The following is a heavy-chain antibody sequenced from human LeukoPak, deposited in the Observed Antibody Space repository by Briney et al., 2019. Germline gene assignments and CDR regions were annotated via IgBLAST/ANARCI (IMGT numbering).Heavy chain of an antibody. CDR3: ASRAIGWYRDANWFDP. CDR1: GFTFSSYD. Sequence: GGSLRLSCEVSGFTFSSYDMHWVRQTTGKGLEWVSGIGTTGDTHYPDSVKGRFTVSRENAKNSLYLQMNGLRAEDTAVYYCASRAIGWYRDANWFDPWGQGTLVTVSS. J-gene: IGHJ5*02. V-gene: IGHV3-13*01. CDR2: IGTTGDT. D-gene: IGHD6-19*01.